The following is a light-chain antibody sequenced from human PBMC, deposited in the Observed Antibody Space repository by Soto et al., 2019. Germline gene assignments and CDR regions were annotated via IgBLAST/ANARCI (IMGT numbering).Light chain of an antibody. V-gene: IGKV3-20*01. Sequence: EIVLTQSPGTLSLSPGERATLSCRASQSIVRSYLAWYQQKPGQAPRLLIYGASNRPTGIPDRFSGSGSGTDFTLTVSRLEPEDFAVYYCQHYGSSPYTFGQGTKLEIK. J-gene: IGKJ2*01. CDR1: QSIVRSY. CDR2: GAS. CDR3: QHYGSSPYT.